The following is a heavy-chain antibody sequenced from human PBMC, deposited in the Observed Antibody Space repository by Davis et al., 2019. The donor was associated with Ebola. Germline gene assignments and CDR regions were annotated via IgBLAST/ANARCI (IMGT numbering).Heavy chain of an antibody. CDR3: ARGDDILTTFDN. D-gene: IGHD3-9*01. CDR2: IIPIFGTA. Sequence: AASVKVSCKASGGTFSSYAISWVRQAPGQGLEWMGGIIPIFGTANYAQKFQGRVTITADESTSTAYMELSSLRSEDTAVYYCARGDDILTTFDNWGQGTLVTVSS. CDR1: GGTFSSYA. V-gene: IGHV1-69*13. J-gene: IGHJ4*02.